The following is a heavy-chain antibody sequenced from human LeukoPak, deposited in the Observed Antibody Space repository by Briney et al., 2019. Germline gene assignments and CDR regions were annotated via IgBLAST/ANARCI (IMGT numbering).Heavy chain of an antibody. CDR2: ISYLSSHV. CDR3: WRALPPLRTSSAGDL. V-gene: IGHV3-21*01. Sequence: TGGSLRLSCSACGFTISDYDMNWVRQAPGKGLEWVSSISYLSSHVYYGDSVKGRFSISRDNAKNSLYLQMNSLGAEDAAIYYWWRALPPLRTSSAGDLWGQGILVTVSS. J-gene: IGHJ4*02. D-gene: IGHD3-16*01. CDR1: GFTISDYD.